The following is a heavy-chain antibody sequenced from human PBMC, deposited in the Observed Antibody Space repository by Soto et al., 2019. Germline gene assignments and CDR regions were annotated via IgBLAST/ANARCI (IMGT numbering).Heavy chain of an antibody. Sequence: PSETLSLTCTVSGGSISSYYWSWIRQPPGKGLEWIGYIYYSGSTNYNPSLKSRVTVSVDTSKNQFSLKLSSVTAADTAVYYCASLYYYGSGSSYQIDYWGQGTLVTVS. CDR1: GGSISSYY. D-gene: IGHD3-10*01. CDR3: ASLYYYGSGSSYQIDY. V-gene: IGHV4-59*08. J-gene: IGHJ4*02. CDR2: IYYSGST.